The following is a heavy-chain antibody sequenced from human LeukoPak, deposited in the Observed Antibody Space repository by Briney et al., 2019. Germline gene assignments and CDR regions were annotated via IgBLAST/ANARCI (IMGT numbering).Heavy chain of an antibody. J-gene: IGHJ3*02. CDR1: GGSISSSSYY. CDR2: IYYSGST. D-gene: IGHD5-18*01. CDR3: ARRGVYSYGLSI. V-gene: IGHV4-39*07. Sequence: SETLSLTCTVSGGSISSSSYYWGWIRQPPGKGLEWIGSIYYSGSTYYNPSLKSRVTISVDTSKNQFSLKLSSVTAADTAVYYCARRGVYSYGLSIWGQGTMVTVSS.